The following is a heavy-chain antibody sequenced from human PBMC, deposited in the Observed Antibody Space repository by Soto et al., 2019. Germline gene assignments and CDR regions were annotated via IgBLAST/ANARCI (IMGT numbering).Heavy chain of an antibody. CDR3: AQVTHRGPIAVAGPLGS. V-gene: IGHV1-46*01. D-gene: IGHD6-19*01. J-gene: IGHJ4*02. CDR1: GSITNHH. Sequence: QVHLVQSGAEVKKPGASVNVSCQASGSITNHHMHWVRQAPGQGLEWMGIFNPSGLSTTYAQKFQGRVTITRDTSTSTVYMELSSLTSEDTAVYFCAQVTHRGPIAVAGPLGSWGQGTLVIVSS. CDR2: FNPSGLST.